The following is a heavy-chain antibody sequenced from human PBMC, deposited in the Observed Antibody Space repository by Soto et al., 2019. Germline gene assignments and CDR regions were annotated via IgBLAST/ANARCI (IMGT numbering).Heavy chain of an antibody. Sequence: EVHLLESGGGLVQPGGSLRLSCAASGYSFSSYSMSWVRQVPGMGLEWVSAISVSGGSTYYADSVRGRFTISRDNSKNTLSLQMTSLRAEDTAVYYCAKASSSNVYNFDSWGQGTLVTVSS. CDR3: AKASSSNVYNFDS. CDR2: ISVSGGST. D-gene: IGHD1-1*01. CDR1: GYSFSSYS. V-gene: IGHV3-23*01. J-gene: IGHJ4*02.